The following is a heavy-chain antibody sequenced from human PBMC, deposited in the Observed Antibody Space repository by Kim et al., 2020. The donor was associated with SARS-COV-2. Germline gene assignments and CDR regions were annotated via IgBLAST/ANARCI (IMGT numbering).Heavy chain of an antibody. CDR3: VIAAAGPNWFDP. J-gene: IGHJ5*02. V-gene: IGHV1-46*01. D-gene: IGHD6-13*01. Sequence: SYAQKFQGRVTMTRDTSTSTVYMELSSLRSEDTAVYYCVIAAAGPNWFDPWGQGTLVTVSS.